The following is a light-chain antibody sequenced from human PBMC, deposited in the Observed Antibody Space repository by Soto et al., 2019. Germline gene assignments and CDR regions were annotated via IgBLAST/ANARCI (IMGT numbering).Light chain of an antibody. CDR2: DAS. CDR3: QQPN. J-gene: IGKJ5*01. Sequence: DIQITHSPSTLSASVVDRVTITCRASQSISSWLAWYQQKPGKAPKLLIYDASSLESGVPSRFSGSGSGTEFTLTISSLQPDDFATYYCQQPNFGQGTRLEIK. CDR1: QSISSW. V-gene: IGKV1-5*01.